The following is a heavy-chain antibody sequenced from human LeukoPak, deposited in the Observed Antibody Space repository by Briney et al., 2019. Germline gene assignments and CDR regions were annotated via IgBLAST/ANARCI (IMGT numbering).Heavy chain of an antibody. J-gene: IGHJ4*02. D-gene: IGHD2-2*01. CDR3: AKVLLTRVASCSSSSCFGARWAFDL. CDR2: ISGNGGRT. Sequence: GGSLRLSCAASGFAFDDFAMNWVRQAPGKGLEWVSLISGNGGRTYYADSVKGRFTISRSNNKNSLYLQMNSLKTEDTALYYCAKVLLTRVASCSSSSCFGARWAFDLWGQGTLVTVSS. CDR1: GFAFDDFA. V-gene: IGHV3-43*02.